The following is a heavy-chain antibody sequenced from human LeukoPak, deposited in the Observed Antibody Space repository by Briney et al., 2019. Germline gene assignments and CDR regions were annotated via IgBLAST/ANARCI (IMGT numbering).Heavy chain of an antibody. D-gene: IGHD6-6*01. CDR2: ISWNSGSI. V-gene: IGHV3-9*01. CDR1: GFTFDDYA. J-gene: IGHJ6*03. Sequence: SGGSLRLSCAASGFTFDDYAIHWVRQAPGKGLEWVSGISWNSGSIGYADSVKGRFTISRDNAKNSLYLQMNSLRAEDTALYYCAKSSSSSDYYYYYMDVWGKGTTVTVSS. CDR3: AKSSSSSDYYYYYMDV.